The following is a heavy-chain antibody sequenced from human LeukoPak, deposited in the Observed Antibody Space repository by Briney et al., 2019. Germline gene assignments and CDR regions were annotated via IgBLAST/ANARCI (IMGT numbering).Heavy chain of an antibody. D-gene: IGHD3-3*01. CDR3: AREHRTIHDAFDI. V-gene: IGHV3-53*01. CDR2: IYSGGST. J-gene: IGHJ3*02. Sequence: PGGSLRLSCAASGFTVSSNYMSWVRQAPGKGLEWVSVIYSGGSTYYADSVKGRFTISRDNSKNTLYLQMNGLRAEDTAVYYCAREHRTIHDAFDIWGQGTMVTVSS. CDR1: GFTVSSNY.